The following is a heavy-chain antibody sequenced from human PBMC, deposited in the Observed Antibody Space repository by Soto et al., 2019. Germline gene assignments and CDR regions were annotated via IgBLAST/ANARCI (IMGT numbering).Heavy chain of an antibody. CDR1: GYTFTNSG. V-gene: IGHV1-18*01. J-gene: IGHJ5*01. CDR3: ARRPSATVAGTRVDWFDS. Sequence: VKVSCKASGYTFTNSGINWVRQAPGQGLEWMGWISTDNGNTNYAQHLQGRVSMTTDTSTSTAYMELRSLRSDDTAVYYCARRPSATVAGTRVDWFDSWGQGTLVTVSS. D-gene: IGHD6-19*01. CDR2: ISTDNGNT.